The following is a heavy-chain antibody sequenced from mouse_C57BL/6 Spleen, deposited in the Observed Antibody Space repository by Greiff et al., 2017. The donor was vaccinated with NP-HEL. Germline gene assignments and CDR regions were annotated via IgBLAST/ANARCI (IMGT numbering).Heavy chain of an antibody. Sequence: VQLQESGAELVKPGASVKISCKASGYAFSSYWMNWVKQRPGKGLEWIGQIYPGDGDTNYNGKFKGKATLTADKSSSTAYRQLSSLTSEDSAVYFCARSDYGSSYEGYYAMDYWGQGTSVTVSS. CDR1: GYAFSSYW. CDR3: ARSDYGSSYEGYYAMDY. V-gene: IGHV1-80*01. D-gene: IGHD1-1*01. J-gene: IGHJ4*01. CDR2: IYPGDGDT.